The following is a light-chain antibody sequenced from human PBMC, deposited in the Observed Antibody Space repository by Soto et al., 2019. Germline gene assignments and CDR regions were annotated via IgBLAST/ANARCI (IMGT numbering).Light chain of an antibody. J-gene: IGKJ1*01. Sequence: EIVLTQSPATLSLSPGEPATLSGGAGQSFSSRSLAWYQQKPGLAPRLLIYDASSRATAIPARFSCSGSGTDFTLTIGRLEPEDFAVYYCQQDGSSPRTFGQGTKVEIK. CDR3: QQDGSSPRT. CDR1: QSFSSRS. V-gene: IGKV3D-20*01. CDR2: DAS.